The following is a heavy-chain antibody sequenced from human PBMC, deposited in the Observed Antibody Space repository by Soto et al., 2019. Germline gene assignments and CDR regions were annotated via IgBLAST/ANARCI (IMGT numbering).Heavy chain of an antibody. J-gene: IGHJ4*02. D-gene: IGHD2-2*01. CDR1: GYTFTSYG. Sequence: QVQLVQSGAEVKKPGASVKVSCKASGYTFTSYGISWVRQAPGQGLEWMGWISAYNGNTNYAQKLQGRVTMTTDTSTSTAYMELRSLRSDDTAVYYWARDTYYCSSTSCYDGFDYWGQGTLVTVSS. V-gene: IGHV1-18*01. CDR2: ISAYNGNT. CDR3: ARDTYYCSSTSCYDGFDY.